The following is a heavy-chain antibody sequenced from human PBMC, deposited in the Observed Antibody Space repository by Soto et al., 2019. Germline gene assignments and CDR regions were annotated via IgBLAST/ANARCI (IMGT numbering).Heavy chain of an antibody. CDR1: GYTFTNSG. D-gene: IGHD2-2*01. CDR2: ISGDNGNT. J-gene: IGHJ3*02. Sequence: QGQLVQSGAEVKKPGASVKVSCKASGYTFTNSGMSWVRQAPGQGREWVGWISGDNGNTNYAQKFQGRVTMTTDTSTSTGFLDLRSLRSDDTAVYYCARCTHGSTTCYGRLDIWGQGTMVTVSS. V-gene: IGHV1-18*01. CDR3: ARCTHGSTTCYGRLDI.